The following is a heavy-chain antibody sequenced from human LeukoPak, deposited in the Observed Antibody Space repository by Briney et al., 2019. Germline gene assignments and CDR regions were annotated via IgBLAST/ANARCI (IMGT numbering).Heavy chain of an antibody. V-gene: IGHV3-20*04. Sequence: PGGSLRLSCAASGFIFDNYGMSWVRQPPGKGLEWVSGFNWNGGSTGYADSVRGRFTISRDNAKNSLHLQMNSLRAEDTALYYCASGRTASSYSVSHTDAFDIWGQGTMVTVSS. D-gene: IGHD1-26*01. CDR1: GFIFDNYG. CDR3: ASGRTASSYSVSHTDAFDI. CDR2: FNWNGGST. J-gene: IGHJ3*02.